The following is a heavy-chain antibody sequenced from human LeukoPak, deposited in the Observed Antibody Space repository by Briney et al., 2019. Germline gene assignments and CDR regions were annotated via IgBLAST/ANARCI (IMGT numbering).Heavy chain of an antibody. V-gene: IGHV4-61*01. J-gene: IGHJ4*02. CDR1: GGSVGSGTFY. CDR3: ARDNPIRGGNSLDY. Sequence: SETLSLTCTVSGGSVGSGTFYWSWIRQPPGKGLEWIGDIYYSGSTNYNPSLKSRVTISVDMSTNQFSLKLISVTAADTAVYYCARDNPIRGGNSLDYWGQGTLVTVSS. D-gene: IGHD4-23*01. CDR2: IYYSGST.